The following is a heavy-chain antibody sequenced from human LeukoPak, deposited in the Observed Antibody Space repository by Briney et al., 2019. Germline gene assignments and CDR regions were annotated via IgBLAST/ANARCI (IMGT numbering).Heavy chain of an antibody. CDR2: MSYNVHT. CDR3: ATVAVAGTGPDN. Sequence: PSETLSLTCTVSGASVSSGSYYWSWIRQSPGKGLEWIGFMSYNVHTDYNPSLKSRVTLSADTSSNQFSLRLNSVTAADTAVYFCATVAVAGTGPDNWGQGTLVTVSS. V-gene: IGHV4-61*01. J-gene: IGHJ4*02. CDR1: GASVSSGSYY. D-gene: IGHD6-13*01.